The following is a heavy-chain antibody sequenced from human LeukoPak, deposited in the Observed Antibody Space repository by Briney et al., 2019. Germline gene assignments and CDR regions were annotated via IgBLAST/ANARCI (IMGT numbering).Heavy chain of an antibody. J-gene: IGHJ4*02. Sequence: SETLSLTCAVYGGSFSGYYWTWIRQPPGKGLEWIGEINQSGRANYNPSLKSRVTISKDMSKKQFSLKLTSVTAADVCVYLCARRERGITIFPNKALLFDYWGQGTLVSVSS. CDR3: ARRERGITIFPNKALLFDY. V-gene: IGHV4-34*01. D-gene: IGHD3-9*01. CDR2: INQSGRA. CDR1: GGSFSGYY.